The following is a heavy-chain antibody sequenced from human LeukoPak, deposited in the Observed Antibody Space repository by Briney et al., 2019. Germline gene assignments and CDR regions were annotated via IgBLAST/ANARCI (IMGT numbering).Heavy chain of an antibody. CDR1: GFTFSNYW. CDR2: IKQDGSEK. D-gene: IGHD3-3*01. J-gene: IGHJ4*02. Sequence: GGSLRLSCGVSGFTFSNYWMSWVRQAPGKGLEWVANIKQDGSEKYYVDSVKGRFTVSRDNAKNSLYLQMNSLRVEDTAVYYCAKIYNLLSGYYRDYWDQGTLVTVSS. CDR3: AKIYNLLSGYYRDY. V-gene: IGHV3-7*01.